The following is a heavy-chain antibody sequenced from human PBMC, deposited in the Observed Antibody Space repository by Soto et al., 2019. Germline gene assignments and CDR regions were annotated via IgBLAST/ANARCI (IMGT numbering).Heavy chain of an antibody. Sequence: QLQLQESGPGLVKPSETLSLTCTVSGGSISSSSYYWGWIRQPPGKGLEWIGSIYYSGSTYYNPSLKSRVTMSVDTSNNPFSLKLSSVTAADTAVYYCARHSLVVPAAIFDYWGQGTLATVSS. V-gene: IGHV4-39*01. CDR1: GGSISSSSYY. CDR2: IYYSGST. CDR3: ARHSLVVPAAIFDY. D-gene: IGHD2-2*01. J-gene: IGHJ4*02.